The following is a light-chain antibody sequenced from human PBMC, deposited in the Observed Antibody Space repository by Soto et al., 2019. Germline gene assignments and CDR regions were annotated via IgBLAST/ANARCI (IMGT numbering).Light chain of an antibody. CDR3: QTWGTGIVV. CDR1: SGHSSYA. CDR2: LNSDGSH. V-gene: IGLV4-69*01. J-gene: IGLJ2*01. Sequence: QSVLTQSPSASASLGASVKLTCTLSSGHSSYAIAWHQQQPEKGPRYFMKLNSDGSHSKGDGIPDRFSGSSSGAERYLTISSLQSEDEADYYCQTWGTGIVVFGGGTKLTVL.